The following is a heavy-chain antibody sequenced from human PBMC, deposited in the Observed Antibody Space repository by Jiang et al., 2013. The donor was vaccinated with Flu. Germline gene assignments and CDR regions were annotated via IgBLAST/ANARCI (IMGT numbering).Heavy chain of an antibody. V-gene: IGHV4-31*03. D-gene: IGHD4-23*01. CDR3: ARADGGNTFDH. CDR2: IFYTGST. Sequence: SLTCSVSGGSIVSGSNYWSWIRQLPGKGLEWIGYIFYTGSTFYNPSLKSRVAISVDTSKNQFSLKVNSVTAADTAVYFCARADGGNTFDHWGQGTLVTVSS. CDR1: GGSIVSGSNY. J-gene: IGHJ4*02.